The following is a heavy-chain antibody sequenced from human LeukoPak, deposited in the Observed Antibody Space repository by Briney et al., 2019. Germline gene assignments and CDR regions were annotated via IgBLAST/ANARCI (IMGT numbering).Heavy chain of an antibody. CDR2: ISSSGST. Sequence: PSETLSLTCTVSGDSISSGDYYWSWIRQPAGKGLEWIVRISSSGSTNYNPSHKSRVTISVDTSKNQFSLKLSSVTAADTAVYFCARGPYSYDSSGAFDIWGQGTMVTVSS. CDR3: ARGPYSYDSSGAFDI. D-gene: IGHD3-22*01. V-gene: IGHV4-61*02. CDR1: GDSISSGDYY. J-gene: IGHJ3*02.